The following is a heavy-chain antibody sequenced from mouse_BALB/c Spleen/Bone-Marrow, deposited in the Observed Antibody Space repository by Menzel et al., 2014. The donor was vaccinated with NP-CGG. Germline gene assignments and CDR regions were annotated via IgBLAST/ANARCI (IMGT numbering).Heavy chain of an antibody. Sequence: EVQLQQSGPELVKPGASVKTSCKTSGYTFTEYTMHWVKQSHVKSLEWIGGINPNNGGTSYNQKFKGKATWTVDKSSSTAYMELRSLTSEDSAVYYWARGWLLRHYFDYWGQGTTLTVSS. D-gene: IGHD2-3*01. CDR1: GYTFTEYT. J-gene: IGHJ2*01. V-gene: IGHV1-18*01. CDR2: INPNNGGT. CDR3: ARGWLLRHYFDY.